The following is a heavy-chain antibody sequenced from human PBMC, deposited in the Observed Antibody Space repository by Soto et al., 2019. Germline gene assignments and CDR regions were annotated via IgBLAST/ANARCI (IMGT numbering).Heavy chain of an antibody. CDR1: GGSISSSNW. D-gene: IGHD6-13*01. V-gene: IGHV4-4*02. Sequence: QVQLQGSGPGLVKPSGTLSLTCAVSGGSISSSNWWRRVRQAPGQGLEWSGEIYHSGSTNYNPSLKSRVTISVDKSKNQFTLMLSAVTAADTAVYYCASMAAPGSFDYWGQGTLVTVAS. J-gene: IGHJ4*02. CDR2: IYHSGST. CDR3: ASMAAPGSFDY.